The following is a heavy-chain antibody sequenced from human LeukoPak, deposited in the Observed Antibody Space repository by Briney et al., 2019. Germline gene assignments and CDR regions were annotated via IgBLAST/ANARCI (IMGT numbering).Heavy chain of an antibody. D-gene: IGHD5/OR15-5a*01. J-gene: IGHJ4*02. CDR2: INHNGNVN. V-gene: IGHV3-7*01. CDR3: VRGDLRLPRSTPDC. CDR1: GFTFSSYW. Sequence: GGSLRLSCAASGFTFSSYWMNWARQAPGKGLEWVASINHNGNVNYYVDSVKGRFTISRDNAKNTLYLQMNSLRGEDTAVYYCVRGDLRLPRSTPDCWGQGTLVPVSS.